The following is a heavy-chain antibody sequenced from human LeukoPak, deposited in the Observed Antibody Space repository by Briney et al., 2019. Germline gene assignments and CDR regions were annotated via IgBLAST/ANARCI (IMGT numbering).Heavy chain of an antibody. Sequence: GGSLRLSCAASGFTFSSYAMHWVRQAPGKGLEWVAVISYDGSNKYYADSVKGRFTISRDNAKKSLYLQMNSLRDEDAAVYYCANLGPPGRDHYLESWGQGTLVTVSS. D-gene: IGHD5-24*01. CDR2: ISYDGSNK. J-gene: IGHJ4*02. V-gene: IGHV3-30*04. CDR1: GFTFSSYA. CDR3: ANLGPPGRDHYLES.